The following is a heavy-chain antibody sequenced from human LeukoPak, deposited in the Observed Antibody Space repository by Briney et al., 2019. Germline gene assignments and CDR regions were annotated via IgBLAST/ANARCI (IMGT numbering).Heavy chain of an antibody. CDR2: ISCSGGST. CDR1: GFTFSSYA. J-gene: IGHJ4*02. Sequence: GGSLRLSCAASGFTFSSYAMSWVRQAPGKGLEWVSAISCSGGSTYYADSVKGRFTISRDNSKNTLYLQMNSLRAEDTAVYYCAKVTVQLPDAIYGDYASPSFLAANYYFDYWGQGTLVTVSS. CDR3: AKVTVQLPDAIYGDYASPSFLAANYYFDY. D-gene: IGHD4-17*01. V-gene: IGHV3-23*01.